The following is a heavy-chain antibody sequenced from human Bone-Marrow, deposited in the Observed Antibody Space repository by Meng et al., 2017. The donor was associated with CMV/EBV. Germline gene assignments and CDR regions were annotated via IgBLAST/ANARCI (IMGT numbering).Heavy chain of an antibody. CDR1: GFTFSGSA. D-gene: IGHD5-12*01. Sequence: GGSLRLSCAASGFTFSGSAMHWVRQASGKGLEWVSYTSSDGTTIDHAESVKARFSTSRDNAKNSLYLQINSLRAEDTAVYYCASGFSGYDRSYYYHYGMDVWGQGTTVTVSS. CDR3: ASGFSGYDRSYYYHYGMDV. V-gene: IGHV3-48*03. CDR2: TSSDGTTI. J-gene: IGHJ6*02.